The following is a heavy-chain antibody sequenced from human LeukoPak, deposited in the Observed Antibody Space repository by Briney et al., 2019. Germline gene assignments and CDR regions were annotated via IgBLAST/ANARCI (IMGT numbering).Heavy chain of an antibody. CDR1: GFTFSSYA. Sequence: GGSLRLSCAASGFTFSSYAMSWVPQAPGKGLEWVSAISGSGGATYYADSVKGRFTISRDNSKNTLYLQMNSLRAEDTAVYYCANSRRGSGSSDYWGQGTLVTVSS. D-gene: IGHD1-26*01. CDR3: ANSRRGSGSSDY. J-gene: IGHJ4*02. CDR2: ISGSGGAT. V-gene: IGHV3-23*01.